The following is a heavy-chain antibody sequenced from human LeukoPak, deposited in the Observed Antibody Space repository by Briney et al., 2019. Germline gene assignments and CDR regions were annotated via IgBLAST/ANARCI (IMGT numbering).Heavy chain of an antibody. J-gene: IGHJ4*02. D-gene: IGHD2-2*02. Sequence: ASVKVSCKASGYTFTGYYMHWVRQAPGQGLEWMGIINPSGGSTSYAQKFQGRVTMTRDTSTSTVYMELSSLRSEDTAVYYCARGGCSSTSCYKAALDYWGQGTLVTVSS. CDR2: INPSGGST. CDR3: ARGGCSSTSCYKAALDY. V-gene: IGHV1-46*01. CDR1: GYTFTGYY.